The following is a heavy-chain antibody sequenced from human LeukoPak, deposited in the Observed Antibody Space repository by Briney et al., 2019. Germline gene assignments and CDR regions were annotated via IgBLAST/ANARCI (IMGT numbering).Heavy chain of an antibody. CDR3: ARSPSTMVRGVKVHNWFDP. CDR2: INPSGGST. CDR1: GYTFTSYY. J-gene: IGHJ5*02. Sequence: GASVKVSCKASGYTFTSYYMHWVRQAPGQGLEWMGIINPSGGSTSYAQKFQGRVTMTRDTSTSTVYMELSSLRSEDTAVYYCARSPSTMVRGVKVHNWFDPWGQGTLVTVSS. V-gene: IGHV1-46*01. D-gene: IGHD3-10*01.